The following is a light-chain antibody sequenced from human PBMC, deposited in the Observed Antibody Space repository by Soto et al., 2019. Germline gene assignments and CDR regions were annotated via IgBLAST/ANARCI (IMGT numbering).Light chain of an antibody. J-gene: IGLJ1*01. CDR1: SSDVGSYNL. CDR3: CSYAGRSTFYV. CDR2: EVT. Sequence: QSVLTQPASVSGSPGQSITITCTGTSSDVGSYNLVSWYQQHPGKAPNLMIYEVTKRPSGVSNRFTGSKSGNTASLTISGLQAEDEAEYYCCSYAGRSTFYVFGTGTMVTVL. V-gene: IGLV2-23*02.